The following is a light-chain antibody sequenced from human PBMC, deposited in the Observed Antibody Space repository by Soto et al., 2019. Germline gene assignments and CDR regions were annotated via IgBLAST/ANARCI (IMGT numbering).Light chain of an antibody. Sequence: QSALTQPASVSGSPGQSIAISCAGTSSDIGTYNHVSWYQQHPGKAPQLIIYADINRPSGLSSRFSGSKSGNTASLTISGLQAEDEADYFCCSYTTSSTLVCGTGTKLTVL. V-gene: IGLV2-14*01. CDR1: SSDIGTYNH. CDR2: ADI. CDR3: CSYTTSSTLV. J-gene: IGLJ1*01.